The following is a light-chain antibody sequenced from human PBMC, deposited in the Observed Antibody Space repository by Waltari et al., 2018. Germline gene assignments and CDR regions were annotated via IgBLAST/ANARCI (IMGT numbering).Light chain of an antibody. J-gene: IGLJ3*02. CDR3: QALGSNRWV. CDR1: IFGSKY. V-gene: IGLV3-1*01. CDR2: QDL. Sequence: SSELTPPPSVSVSPGQTASITCPGDIFGSKYASWYQHKPGQSPLLVLYQDLNRPSGIPERFSGSKSGNTATLTISGTQAMDDADYYCQALGSNRWVFGGGTKLTVL.